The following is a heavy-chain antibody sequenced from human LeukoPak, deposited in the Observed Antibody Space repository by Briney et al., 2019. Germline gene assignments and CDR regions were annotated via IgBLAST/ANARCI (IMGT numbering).Heavy chain of an antibody. D-gene: IGHD3-22*01. J-gene: IGHJ4*02. Sequence: SETLSLTCTVSGGSISSSSYYWGWIRQPPGKGLEWIGSIYYRGITYYNPSLKSRVTISVDTSKNQFSLKLSSVTAADTAVYYCARVVYDSSTYPKSYFDFWGQGALVTVSS. V-gene: IGHV4-39*07. CDR3: ARVVYDSSTYPKSYFDF. CDR2: IYYRGIT. CDR1: GGSISSSSYY.